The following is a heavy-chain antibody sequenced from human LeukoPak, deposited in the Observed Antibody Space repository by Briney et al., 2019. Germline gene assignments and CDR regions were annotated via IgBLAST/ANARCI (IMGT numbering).Heavy chain of an antibody. Sequence: GGSLRLSCAASGFTFSSYWMHWVRQAPGKGLVWVSRINSDGSSTSYADSVKGRFTISRDNAKNTLYLQMNSLRAEDTAVYYCARGGWELLVMYKYGMDVWGQGTTVTVSS. J-gene: IGHJ6*02. D-gene: IGHD1-26*01. CDR2: INSDGSST. V-gene: IGHV3-74*01. CDR3: ARGGWELLVMYKYGMDV. CDR1: GFTFSSYW.